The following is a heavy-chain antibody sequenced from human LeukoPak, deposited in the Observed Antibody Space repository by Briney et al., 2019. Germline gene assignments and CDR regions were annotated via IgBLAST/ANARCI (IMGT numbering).Heavy chain of an antibody. Sequence: SETLSLTCSVSGGSISPYFWSWIRQPPGKGLEWIGYIAYSGSTNYNPSLKSRVTISVDTSRNQFSLRLNSVTTADTAVYYCARDDYRGVTNFDPWGQGTLVTVSS. CDR3: ARDDYRGVTNFDP. J-gene: IGHJ5*02. CDR1: GGSISPYF. D-gene: IGHD3-10*01. CDR2: IAYSGST. V-gene: IGHV4-59*01.